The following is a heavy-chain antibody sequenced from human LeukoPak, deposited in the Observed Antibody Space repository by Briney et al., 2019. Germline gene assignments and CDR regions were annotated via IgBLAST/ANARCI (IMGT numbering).Heavy chain of an antibody. CDR1: GGSISSSSYY. CDR3: ARDEAVKYYGSGSYHWFDP. J-gene: IGHJ5*02. V-gene: IGHV4-39*07. Sequence: SETLSLTCTVSGGSISSSSYYWGWIRQPPGKGLEWIGEINHSGSTNYNPSLKSRVTISVDTSKNQFSLKLSSVTAADTAVYYCARDEAVKYYGSGSYHWFDPWGQGTLVTVSS. CDR2: INHSGST. D-gene: IGHD3-10*01.